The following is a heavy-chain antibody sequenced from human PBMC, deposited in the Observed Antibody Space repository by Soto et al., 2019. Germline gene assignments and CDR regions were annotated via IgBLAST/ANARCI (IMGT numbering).Heavy chain of an antibody. CDR3: ARLYCRSPSCYSLGPFAI. V-gene: IGHV3-23*01. CDR2: LSGSGTST. Sequence: GGSLRLSCAASGFSFVNYAMNWVRQAPGKGLEWVSGLSGSGTSTYYADSVKGRFTISRDNSRDTLFLQMNSLRAEDTAMYYCARLYCRSPSCYSLGPFAIRGQGTMVTVSS. J-gene: IGHJ3*02. D-gene: IGHD2-2*01. CDR1: GFSFVNYA.